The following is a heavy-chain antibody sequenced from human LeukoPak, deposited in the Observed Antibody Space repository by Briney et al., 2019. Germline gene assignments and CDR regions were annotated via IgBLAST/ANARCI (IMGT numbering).Heavy chain of an antibody. Sequence: PGGSLRLSCAASGFTFSSYGMHWVRQAPGKGLEWVAFISYDGSKNKFADSVKGRFTISRDNSKNTLYLQMNSLRAEDTAVYYCARDPAVYGSGSYATWGQGTLVTVSS. CDR1: GFTFSSYG. CDR2: ISYDGSKN. J-gene: IGHJ5*02. CDR3: ARDPAVYGSGSYAT. V-gene: IGHV3-30*03. D-gene: IGHD3-10*01.